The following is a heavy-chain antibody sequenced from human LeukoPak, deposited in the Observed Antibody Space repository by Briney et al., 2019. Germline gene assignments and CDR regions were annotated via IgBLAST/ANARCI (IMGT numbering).Heavy chain of an antibody. V-gene: IGHV3-9*01. Sequence: GGSLRLSCAASGFTFDDYAMHWVRQAPGKGLEWVSGISWNSNNIDYADSVKGRFTISRDNAKNSLYLQMNSLRAEDTAVYYCAKDRGFSNSWYLFDYWGQGTLVTVSS. CDR3: AKDRGFSNSWYLFDY. D-gene: IGHD6-13*01. CDR1: GFTFDDYA. CDR2: ISWNSNNI. J-gene: IGHJ4*02.